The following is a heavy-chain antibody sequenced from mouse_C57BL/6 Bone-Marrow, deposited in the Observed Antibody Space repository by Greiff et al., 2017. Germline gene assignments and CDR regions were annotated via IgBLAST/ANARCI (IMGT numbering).Heavy chain of an antibody. Sequence: QVQLQQSGAELVKPGASVKLSCKASGYTFTSYWMQWVKQRPGQGLEWIGEIDPSDSYTNYTQKFKGKATLTVDTSSSPAYMQLSSLTSEDSAVYYCAREGITTVVATPPWFAYWGQGTLVTVSA. D-gene: IGHD1-1*01. CDR3: AREGITTVVATPPWFAY. CDR1: GYTFTSYW. CDR2: IDPSDSYT. V-gene: IGHV1-50*01. J-gene: IGHJ3*01.